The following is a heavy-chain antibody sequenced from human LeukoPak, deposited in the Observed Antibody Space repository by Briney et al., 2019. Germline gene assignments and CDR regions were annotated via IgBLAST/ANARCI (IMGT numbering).Heavy chain of an antibody. CDR2: IWYDGSNR. CDR3: ARDYYSAYSDSSGYFDY. CDR1: GFTFSNYG. J-gene: IGHJ4*02. V-gene: IGHV3-33*01. D-gene: IGHD3-22*01. Sequence: GKSLRLSCAASGFTFSNYGMHWVRQAPDKGLEWVAVIWYDGSNRFYAESVTGRFTISRDNSKNTLSLRMDNLRAEDTALYYCARDYYSAYSDSSGYFDYWGQRTLVTVSS.